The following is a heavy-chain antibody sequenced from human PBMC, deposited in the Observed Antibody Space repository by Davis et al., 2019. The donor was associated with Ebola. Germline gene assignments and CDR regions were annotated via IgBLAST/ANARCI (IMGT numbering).Heavy chain of an antibody. Sequence: ASVKVSCKASGYTFTSSVIAWVRLAPGQRLEWVGWITPNNGNTKLAQRLQGRVTMSTDTYTSTAYLELRSLRSDDTAVYYCAGFDAIGWFDYWSQGTLVIVSS. CDR2: ITPNNGNT. D-gene: IGHD3-9*01. V-gene: IGHV1-18*01. CDR1: GYTFTSSV. CDR3: AGFDAIGWFDY. J-gene: IGHJ4*02.